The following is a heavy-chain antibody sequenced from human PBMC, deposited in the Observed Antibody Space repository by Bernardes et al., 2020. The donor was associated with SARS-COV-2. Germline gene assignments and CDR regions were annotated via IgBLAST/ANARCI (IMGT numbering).Heavy chain of an antibody. V-gene: IGHV3-23*05. J-gene: IGHJ3*01. CDR1: GFTFSSFA. CDR3: ARVVSGPNVGADAFAV. CDR2: VNSAGTT. Sequence: GGSLRLSCAASGFTFSSFAMSWLRQAPGMGLEWFSAVNSAGTTYYADSVRGRFTAARDNSKNTLYLQMSSLRSEDTAVYYCARVVSGPNVGADAFAVWGRGTTVTVSS. D-gene: IGHD6-19*01.